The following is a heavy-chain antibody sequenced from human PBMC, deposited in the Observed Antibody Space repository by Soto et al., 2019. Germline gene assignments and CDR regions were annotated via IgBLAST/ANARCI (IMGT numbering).Heavy chain of an antibody. Sequence: QLQLQESGPGLVKPSETLSLTCTVSGGSISSSSYYWGWIRQPPGKGLEWIGSIYYSGSTDYNPSPKSRVTISVDTSKNQFSLKLSTVAAADTAVYYCARGQPAATDYWCQGSLVTVS. CDR3: ARGQPAATDY. V-gene: IGHV4-39*01. D-gene: IGHD6-25*01. CDR1: GGSISSSSYY. CDR2: IYYSGST. J-gene: IGHJ4*02.